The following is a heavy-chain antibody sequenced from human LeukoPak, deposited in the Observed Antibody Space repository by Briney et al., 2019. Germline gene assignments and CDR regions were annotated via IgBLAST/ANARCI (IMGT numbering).Heavy chain of an antibody. CDR3: AKAIRKIAAAGTFDY. Sequence: GGSLRLSCAASGFTFDDYGMSWVRQAPGKGLEWVSGINWNGGSTGYADSVKGRFTISRDNAKNSLYLQMNSLRAEDTAVYYCAKAIRKIAAAGTFDYWGQGTLVTVSS. D-gene: IGHD6-13*01. V-gene: IGHV3-20*04. J-gene: IGHJ4*02. CDR2: INWNGGST. CDR1: GFTFDDYG.